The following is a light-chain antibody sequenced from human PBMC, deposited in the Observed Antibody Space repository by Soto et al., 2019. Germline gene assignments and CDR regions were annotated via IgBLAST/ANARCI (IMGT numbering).Light chain of an antibody. CDR2: LNSDCSH. J-gene: IGLJ2*01. CDR1: SGHSNYA. V-gene: IGLV4-69*01. CDR3: QTWGSGIVV. Sequence: QPVLTQSPSASASLGASVKLTCTLSSGHSNYAIAWHQQQSEKGPRYLMKLNSDCSHSKGAGIPDRFSGSRSGAERYLTISSLQAEDEADYYCQTWGSGIVVFGGGTKLTVL.